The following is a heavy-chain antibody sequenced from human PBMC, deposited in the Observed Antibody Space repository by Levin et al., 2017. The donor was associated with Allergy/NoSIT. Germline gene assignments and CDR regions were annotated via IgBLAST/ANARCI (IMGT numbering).Heavy chain of an antibody. CDR1: GFTFSHYT. V-gene: IGHV3-30*02. J-gene: IGHJ3*02. Sequence: GGSLRLSCAASGFTFSHYTLHWVRQAPGKGLEWVALILYDGSKKEYADSVKGRFTISRENSLNTLHLQMNSLRPEDAAVYYCVKGFHYYDPTGRDAFDIWGQGTMDTVSS. D-gene: IGHD3-22*01. CDR3: VKGFHYYDPTGRDAFDI. CDR2: ILYDGSKK.